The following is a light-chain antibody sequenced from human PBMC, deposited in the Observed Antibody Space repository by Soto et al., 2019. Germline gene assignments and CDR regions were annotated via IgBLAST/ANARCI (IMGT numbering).Light chain of an antibody. Sequence: DIQMTQSPSSVSASVGDRITITCRASQSILKYLNWYQQKPGKAPNLLTSAASNLHSGVPSRFSGSGSGNDFTLNISSLQPEDFANYYCQHSYTTPPWTLGQGTKADIK. CDR3: QHSYTTPPWT. J-gene: IGKJ1*01. CDR1: QSILKY. V-gene: IGKV1-39*01. CDR2: AAS.